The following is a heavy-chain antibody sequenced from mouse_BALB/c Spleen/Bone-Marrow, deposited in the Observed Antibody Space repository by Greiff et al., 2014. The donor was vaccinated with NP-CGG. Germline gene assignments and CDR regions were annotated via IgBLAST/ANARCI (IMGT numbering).Heavy chain of an antibody. J-gene: IGHJ4*01. Sequence: VQLKASGGGLVKPGGSLKLSCAASGFTFSDYYMYWVRQTPEKRLEWVATISDGGGYTYYPDSVWGRFTISRDNAKNNLYLQMSSLKSEDTAMYYCARSGERYGAMDYWGQGTSVTVFS. V-gene: IGHV5-4*02. D-gene: IGHD2-10*02. CDR1: GFTFSDYY. CDR3: ARSGERYGAMDY. CDR2: ISDGGGYT.